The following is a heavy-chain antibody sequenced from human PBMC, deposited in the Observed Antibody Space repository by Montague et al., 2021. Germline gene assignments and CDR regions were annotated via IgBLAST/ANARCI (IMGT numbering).Heavy chain of an antibody. CDR3: ARGRGVSSGIGQLDP. Sequence: SLRLSCAASGFTFSNYGMSWVRQAPGKGLEWVSSTTGSGATTYYADSVKGRFTISRDNSENTLYLQINNLRAEDTALYYCARGRGVSSGIGQLDPWGQGTLVTVSS. CDR2: TTGSGATT. V-gene: IGHV3-23*01. CDR1: GFTFSNYG. J-gene: IGHJ5*02. D-gene: IGHD3-22*01.